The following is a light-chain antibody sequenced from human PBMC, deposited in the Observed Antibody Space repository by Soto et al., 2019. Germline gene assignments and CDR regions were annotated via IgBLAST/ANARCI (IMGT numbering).Light chain of an antibody. V-gene: IGKV3D-15*02. J-gene: IGKJ3*01. CDR1: ESVGSH. Sequence: EIFMTQSPATLSVSPGEKVILSCMASESVGSHLAWYQQKPVQAPRLLIRGASTRATGVPDRFSGGGSGTEFTLTISRLEPEDFAVYDCQHYGTSPFTFVPGTKVDIK. CDR3: QHYGTSPFT. CDR2: GAS.